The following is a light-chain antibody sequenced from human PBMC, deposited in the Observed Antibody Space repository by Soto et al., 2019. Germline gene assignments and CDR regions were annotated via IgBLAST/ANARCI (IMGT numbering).Light chain of an antibody. CDR2: EVN. J-gene: IGLJ1*01. V-gene: IGLV2-23*02. CDR1: SSDVGNYDL. Sequence: QSALTQPASVSGSAGQSITISCTGTSSDVGNYDLVSWFLHHPGKAPKLLIYEVNERPSGVSNRFSGSKSGNTASPTISGLQAEDEADYYCCSYAGPTTYYVFGPGTKVTVL. CDR3: CSYAGPTTYYV.